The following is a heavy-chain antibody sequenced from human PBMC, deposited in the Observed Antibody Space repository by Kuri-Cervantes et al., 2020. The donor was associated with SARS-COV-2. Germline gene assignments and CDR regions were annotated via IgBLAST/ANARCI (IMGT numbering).Heavy chain of an antibody. CDR2: IFSNDEK. CDR3: ARIRPPWLQLSLTPYYFDY. CDR1: GGSFSGYYW. J-gene: IGHJ4*02. V-gene: IGHV2-26*01. D-gene: IGHD5-24*01. Sequence: ETLSLTCAVYGGSFSGYYWSWVRQPPGKALEWLAHIFSNDEKSYSISLKSRLTISKDTSKSQVVLTMTNMDPVDTATYYCARIRPPWLQLSLTPYYFDYWGQGTLVTVSS.